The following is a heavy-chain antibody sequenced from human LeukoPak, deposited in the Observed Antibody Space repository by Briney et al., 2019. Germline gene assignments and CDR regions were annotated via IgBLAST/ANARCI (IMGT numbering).Heavy chain of an antibody. CDR2: ISSSGSTI. Sequence: AGGSLRLSCAASGFTFSSYEMNWVRQAPGKGLEWVSYISSSGSTIYYADSVKGRFTISRDNDKNSLYLQMNSLRVEDTAVYYCARVSWSGYQHYFYYMDVWGKGTTVTVSS. CDR3: ARVSWSGYQHYFYYMDV. V-gene: IGHV3-48*03. D-gene: IGHD3-3*01. J-gene: IGHJ6*03. CDR1: GFTFSSYE.